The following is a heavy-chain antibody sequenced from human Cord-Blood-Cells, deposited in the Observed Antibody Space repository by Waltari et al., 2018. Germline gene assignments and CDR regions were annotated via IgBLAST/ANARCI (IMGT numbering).Heavy chain of an antibody. V-gene: IGHV3-30*04. CDR3: ARAAAAGFDY. CDR2: ISYDGSNK. Sequence: QVQLVESGGGVVQPGRSLRLLRGASGLTFSCYAMHWVRQAPGKGLGWVSVISYDGSNKYYEDSVKGRFTISRDNSKNTLYLQMNSLRAEDTAVYYCARAAAAGFDYWGQGTLVTVSS. CDR1: GLTFSCYA. D-gene: IGHD6-13*01. J-gene: IGHJ4*02.